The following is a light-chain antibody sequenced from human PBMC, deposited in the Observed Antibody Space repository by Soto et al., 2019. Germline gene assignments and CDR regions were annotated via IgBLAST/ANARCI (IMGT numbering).Light chain of an antibody. CDR3: QQYGSSGT. V-gene: IGKV3-20*01. Sequence: EVVLTQSLVTLSLSPGERATLSCRASQSFRGLLAWYQQKPGQAPRLLIYDAYNRATGIPPRFSGSGSGTDFTLTISRLEPEDFAVYYCQQYGSSGTFGQGTKVDIK. J-gene: IGKJ1*01. CDR2: DAY. CDR1: QSFRGL.